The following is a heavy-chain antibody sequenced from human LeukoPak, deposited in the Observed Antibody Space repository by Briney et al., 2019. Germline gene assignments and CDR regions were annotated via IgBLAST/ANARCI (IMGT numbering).Heavy chain of an antibody. Sequence: GGSLRLSCAASGFTFDNYPLHWVRPAPGKGLEWVSVIIVDGDKTYYAASLRGRFTISRDNTKNSLFLQMNSLTTEDTAFYYCVKDIDTVGTNAFDIWGQGTMVTVSS. CDR3: VKDIDTVGTNAFDI. J-gene: IGHJ3*02. D-gene: IGHD2-8*02. CDR2: IIVDGDKT. V-gene: IGHV3-43*02. CDR1: GFTFDNYP.